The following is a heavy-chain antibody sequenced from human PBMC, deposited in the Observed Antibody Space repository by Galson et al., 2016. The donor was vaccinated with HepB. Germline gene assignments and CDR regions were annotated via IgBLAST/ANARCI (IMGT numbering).Heavy chain of an antibody. J-gene: IGHJ4*02. V-gene: IGHV3-33*01. CDR3: ARQGVGASGY. Sequence: SLRLPCAASGFTFSDFGMHWVRQAPGKGLEWVALIWYDGSNKHYADSVKGRFTISRDNSKNTLYLQMNSLTAEDTAVYYCARQGVGASGYWGQGTLVTVSS. CDR2: IWYDGSNK. CDR1: GFTFSDFG. D-gene: IGHD1-26*01.